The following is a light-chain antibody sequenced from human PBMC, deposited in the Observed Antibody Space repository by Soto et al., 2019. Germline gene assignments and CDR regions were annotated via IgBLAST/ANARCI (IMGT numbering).Light chain of an antibody. CDR2: GNF. CDR3: SSYTNINTRACV. CDR1: SSSIGAGYD. V-gene: IGLV1-40*01. J-gene: IGLJ1*01. Sequence: QSVLTQPPSVSGAPGQRVTISCAGGSSSIGAGYDVHWYQQLPGTAPKLLIYGNFNRPSGVPDRFSGSKSGTSASLAITGLQAGDEAEYYCSSYTNINTRACVFGTGTKLTVL.